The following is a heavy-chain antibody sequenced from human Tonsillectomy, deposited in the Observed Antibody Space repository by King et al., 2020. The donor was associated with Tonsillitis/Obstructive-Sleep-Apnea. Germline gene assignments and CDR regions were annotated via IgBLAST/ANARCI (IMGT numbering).Heavy chain of an antibody. CDR3: VRGASSGSSGSSNDY. CDR2: ITSDSSTI. Sequence: VQLVESGGGLIQPGGSLRLSCAASGFTFCIYSMNWVRQAPGKGLEWVSYITSDSSTIYYADSVKGRFTISRDNAKNSLYLQMNSLRDEETAVYYCVRGASSGSSGSSNDYWGQGTLVTVSS. J-gene: IGHJ4*02. D-gene: IGHD6-6*01. CDR1: GFTFCIYS. V-gene: IGHV3-48*02.